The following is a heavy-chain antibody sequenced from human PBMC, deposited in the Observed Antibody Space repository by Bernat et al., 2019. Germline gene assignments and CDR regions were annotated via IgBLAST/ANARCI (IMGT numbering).Heavy chain of an antibody. CDR3: ARDQGQLWPARKSNYYYYGMDV. V-gene: IGHV3-30-3*01. CDR2: ISYDGSNK. CDR1: GFTFSSYA. J-gene: IGHJ6*02. D-gene: IGHD5-18*01. Sequence: QVQLVESGGGVVQPGRSLRLSCAASGFTFSSYAMHWVRQAPGKGLEWVAVISYDGSNKYYADSVKGRFTSSRDNSKNTLYLQMNSLRAEDTAVYYCARDQGQLWPARKSNYYYYGMDVWGQGTTVTVSS.